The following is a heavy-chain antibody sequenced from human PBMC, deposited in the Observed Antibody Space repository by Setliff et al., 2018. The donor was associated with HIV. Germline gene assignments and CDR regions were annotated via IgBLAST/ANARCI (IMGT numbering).Heavy chain of an antibody. V-gene: IGHV4-4*02. J-gene: IGHJ4*02. CDR1: GGSISSSNW. CDR3: ARSSTPDTRAYYPDY. Sequence: SETLSLTCAVSGGSISSSNWWSWVRQSPGKGLEWIGEIYHSGSTNYNPSLKSRVTISLDKSKNQISLKLTSVTAADTAVYYCARSSTPDTRAYYPDYWGQGTLVTVSS. CDR2: IYHSGST. D-gene: IGHD3-22*01.